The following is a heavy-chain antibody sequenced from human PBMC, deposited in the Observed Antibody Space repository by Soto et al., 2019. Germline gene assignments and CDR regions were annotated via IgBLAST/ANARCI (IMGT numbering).Heavy chain of an antibody. D-gene: IGHD1-1*01. J-gene: IGHJ5*02. V-gene: IGHV4-4*07. CDR1: GASISGFY. CDR3: VRDGTKTLRDWFDP. CDR2: IYATGTT. Sequence: SETLSLTCTVSGASISGFYWSWIRKSAGKGLEWIGRIYATGTTDYNPSLKSRVMMSVDTSKKQFSLKLRSVTAADTAVYYCVRDGTKTLRDWFDPWGQGXSVTVSS.